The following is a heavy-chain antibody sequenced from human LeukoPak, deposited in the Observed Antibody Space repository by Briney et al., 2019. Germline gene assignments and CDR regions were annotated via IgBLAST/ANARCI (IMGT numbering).Heavy chain of an antibody. CDR3: AREGSSASGQDWYAFDI. CDR1: GFTFGDYY. Sequence: GASVRVSCKASGFTFGDYYVQWVRQVPGQGLEWVGWMYFNSGATRYAPKFQGRVTLTGDTSINTVYMELVSLGSDDTAMYYCAREGSSASGQDWYAFDIWGQETMVAVSS. D-gene: IGHD5-12*01. V-gene: IGHV1-2*02. CDR2: MYFNSGAT. J-gene: IGHJ3*02.